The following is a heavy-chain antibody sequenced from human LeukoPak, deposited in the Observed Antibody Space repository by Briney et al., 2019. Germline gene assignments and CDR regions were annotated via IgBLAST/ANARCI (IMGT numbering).Heavy chain of an antibody. CDR1: GGSFSGYY. CDR3: ARNYVWGSYIDY. D-gene: IGHD3-16*01. Sequence: PSETLSLTCAVCGGSFSGYYWSWIRQPPGKGLEWIGEIDHSGSTNYNPSLKSRVTISVDTSKNQFSLKLGSVTAADTAVYYCARNYVWGSYIDYWGQGTLVTVSS. CDR2: IDHSGST. V-gene: IGHV4-34*01. J-gene: IGHJ4*02.